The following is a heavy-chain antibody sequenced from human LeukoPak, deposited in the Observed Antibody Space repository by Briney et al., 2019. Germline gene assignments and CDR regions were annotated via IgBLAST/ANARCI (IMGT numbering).Heavy chain of an antibody. V-gene: IGHV4-59*12. CDR2: IYHSGST. CDR1: GGSISSYY. J-gene: IGHJ4*02. CDR3: ARNNAYYYDSSGYTFDY. D-gene: IGHD3-22*01. Sequence: RPSETLSLTCTVSGGSISSYYWSWIRQPPGKGLEWIGEIYHSGSTNYNPSLKSRVTISVDKSKNQFSLRLSSVTAADTAVYYCARNNAYYYDSSGYTFDYWGQGTLVTVSS.